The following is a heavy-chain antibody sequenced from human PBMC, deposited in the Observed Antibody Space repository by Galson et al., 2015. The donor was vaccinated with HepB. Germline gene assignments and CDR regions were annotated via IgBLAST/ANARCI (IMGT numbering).Heavy chain of an antibody. J-gene: IGHJ5*02. CDR2: INPNSGGT. CDR3: ARGGAVAGPNFNWFDP. Sequence: SVKVSCKASRYTFTAYYIHWVRQAPGQGLEWMGRINPNSGGTYYTQKFQGRVTMTRDTSISTAYMELSRLRSDDTAIYYCARGGAVAGPNFNWFDPWGQGTLVTVSS. CDR1: RYTFTAYY. D-gene: IGHD6-13*01. V-gene: IGHV1-2*06.